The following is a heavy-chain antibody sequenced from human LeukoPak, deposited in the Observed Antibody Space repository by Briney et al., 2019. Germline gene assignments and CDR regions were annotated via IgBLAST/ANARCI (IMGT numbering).Heavy chain of an antibody. CDR3: ARHEHGRIAASEDWFDP. CDR1: GGSISTNAYY. CDR2: VFYSGST. J-gene: IGHJ5*02. D-gene: IGHD6-13*01. Sequence: SETLSLTCTVSGGSISTNAYYWAWIRQPPGKGLEWIGSVFYSGSTYSNPSLESRLTISVDTSKNHFSLKLSSVTAADTAVYYCARHEHGRIAASEDWFDPWGQGTLVTVSS. V-gene: IGHV4-39*01.